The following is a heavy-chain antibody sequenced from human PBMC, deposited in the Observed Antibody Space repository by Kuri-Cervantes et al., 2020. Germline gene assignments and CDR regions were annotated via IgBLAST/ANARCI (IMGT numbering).Heavy chain of an antibody. V-gene: IGHV1-2*04. Sequence: ASVKVSCKASGYTFTDYYIHWVRQAPGQGLEWMGWINTNSGATNYAQKFQGCVTMTRDTSISTAYMKLSRLTSDDTAVYYCARERHCDSWGQGTLVTVSS. CDR2: INTNSGAT. CDR1: GYTFTDYY. J-gene: IGHJ4*02. CDR3: ARERHCDS.